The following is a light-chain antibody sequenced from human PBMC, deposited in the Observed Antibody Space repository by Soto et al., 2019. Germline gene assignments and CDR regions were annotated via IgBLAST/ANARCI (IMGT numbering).Light chain of an antibody. CDR3: CSYAGSSTSVV. CDR1: SSDVGSYNL. J-gene: IGLJ2*01. V-gene: IGLV2-23*02. CDR2: EVS. Sequence: QSALTQPASVAGSPGPSITISCTGTSSDVGSYNLVSWYLQHPGKAPKLMIYEVSKRHSGVSNRFSGSKSVNTASLTISGLQAEDEADYYCCSYAGSSTSVVFGGGTKLTVL.